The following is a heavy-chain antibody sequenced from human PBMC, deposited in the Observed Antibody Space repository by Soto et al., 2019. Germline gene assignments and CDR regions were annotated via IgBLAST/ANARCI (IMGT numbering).Heavy chain of an antibody. D-gene: IGHD3-16*02. J-gene: IGHJ4*02. V-gene: IGHV3-23*01. CDR1: GFTFSSYA. CDR3: AKIFIWGSYRFSGYFDD. CDR2: ISGSGGST. Sequence: EVQLLESGGGLVQPGGSLRLSCAASGFTFSSYAMSWVRQAPGKGLEWVSAISGSGGSTYYADSVKGRFTISRDNSKNTLYLQMNSLRAEDTAVYYCAKIFIWGSYRFSGYFDDWGQGTLVTVSS.